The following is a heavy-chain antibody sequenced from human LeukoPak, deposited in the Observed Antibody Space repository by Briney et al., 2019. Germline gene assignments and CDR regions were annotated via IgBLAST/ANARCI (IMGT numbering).Heavy chain of an antibody. J-gene: IGHJ4*02. D-gene: IGHD3-22*01. CDR1: GFPLSSNY. CDR2: VYSGGST. Sequence: PGGSLRLSCAASGFPLSSNYMSWVRQAPGKGLEGVSVVYSGGSTSYADSVKGRFTISRDNSKNTLFLQMNSLRAEDTAVYYCARHSYDGTTYYHPFDYWGQGTLVTVSS. V-gene: IGHV3-53*01. CDR3: ARHSYDGTTYYHPFDY.